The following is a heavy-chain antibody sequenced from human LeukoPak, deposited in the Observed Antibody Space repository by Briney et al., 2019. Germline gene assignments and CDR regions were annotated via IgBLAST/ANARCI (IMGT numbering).Heavy chain of an antibody. V-gene: IGHV4-31*03. Sequence: SETLSLTCTVSGGSVSDGGYYWSWIRQHPGKGLEWIGYIYDSGTTYYSPALQSRVTISVDTSDNKFSLKLRSLTAADTAVYYCARGGDRRGFDYWGQGTLVTVFS. J-gene: IGHJ4*02. CDR2: IYDSGTT. CDR1: GGSVSDGGYY. CDR3: ARGGDRRGFDY. D-gene: IGHD1-14*01.